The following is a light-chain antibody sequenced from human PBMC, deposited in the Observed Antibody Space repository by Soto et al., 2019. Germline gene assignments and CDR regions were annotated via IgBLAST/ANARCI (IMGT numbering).Light chain of an antibody. CDR3: QQGHSTPLT. V-gene: IGKV1-39*01. CDR2: AAS. CDR1: QSISSY. J-gene: IGKJ4*01. Sequence: DIQMTQSPSSLSASVGDRNTITCRASQSISSYLNWYLQKPGKAPKLLIYAASSLQSGVPSRFSGNGSGTDFTLTISSLQPEDFATYYCQQGHSTPLTFGGGTKVEIK.